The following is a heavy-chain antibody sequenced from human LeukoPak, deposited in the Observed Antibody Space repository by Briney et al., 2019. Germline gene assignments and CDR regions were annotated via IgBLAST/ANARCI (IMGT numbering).Heavy chain of an antibody. J-gene: IGHJ5*02. V-gene: IGHV1-18*01. D-gene: IGHD6-13*01. CDR2: ISAYNGNT. CDR1: GYTFTSYG. CDR3: AGAIAAAGTSPRGWFDP. Sequence: GASVKVSCKASGYTFTSYGISWVRQAPGQGLEWMGWISAYNGNTNYAQKLQGRVTMTTDTSTSTAYMELRSLRSDDTAVYYCAGAIAAAGTSPRGWFDPWGQGTLVTVSS.